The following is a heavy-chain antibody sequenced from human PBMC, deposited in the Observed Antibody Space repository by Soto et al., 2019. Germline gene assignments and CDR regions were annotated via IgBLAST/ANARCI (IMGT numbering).Heavy chain of an antibody. Sequence: EVQLVESGGGLVQPGGSLRLSCAASGFTFSSYEMNWVRQAPGKGLEWVSYISSSGSTIYYADSVKGRFTISRDNAKNALYLQMNSLRAEDTAVYYCARDDYGDHGYFDYWGQGTLVTVSS. CDR3: ARDDYGDHGYFDY. V-gene: IGHV3-48*03. CDR2: ISSSGSTI. D-gene: IGHD4-17*01. J-gene: IGHJ4*02. CDR1: GFTFSSYE.